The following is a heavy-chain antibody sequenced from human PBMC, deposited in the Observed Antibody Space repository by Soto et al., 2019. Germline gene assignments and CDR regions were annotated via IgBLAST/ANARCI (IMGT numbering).Heavy chain of an antibody. Sequence: PGGSLRLSCAASGFTLSSYSMNWVRQAPGKGLEWVSSISSSSSYIYYADSVKGRLTISRDNAKNSLYLQMNSLRAEDTAVYYCPRDGYCSSNSCRHRRWFDPWGQGTLVTVSS. J-gene: IGHJ5*02. V-gene: IGHV3-21*01. CDR1: GFTLSSYS. CDR3: PRDGYCSSNSCRHRRWFDP. CDR2: ISSSSSYI. D-gene: IGHD2-2*03.